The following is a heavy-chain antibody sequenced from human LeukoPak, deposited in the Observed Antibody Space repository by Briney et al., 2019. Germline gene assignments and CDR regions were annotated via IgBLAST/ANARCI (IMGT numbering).Heavy chain of an antibody. Sequence: SETLSLTCTVSGGSISSYYWSWIRQPAGKGLEWIGRTYTSGSTNYNPSLKSRVTISVDKSKNQFSLKLSSVTAADTAVYYCARDPRNGYSYGSRGYYYYMDVWGKGTTVTVSS. D-gene: IGHD5-18*01. V-gene: IGHV4-4*07. CDR3: ARDPRNGYSYGSRGYYYYMDV. CDR1: GGSISSYY. J-gene: IGHJ6*03. CDR2: TYTSGST.